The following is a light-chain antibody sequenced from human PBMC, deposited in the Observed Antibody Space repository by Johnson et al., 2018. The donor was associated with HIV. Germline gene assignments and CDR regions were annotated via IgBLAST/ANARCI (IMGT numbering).Light chain of an antibody. J-gene: IGLJ1*01. CDR1: TSKIGNNY. V-gene: IGLV1-51*01. CDR2: DNN. Sequence: QSVLTQPPSVSAAPGQKVTISCSGSTSKIGNNYVSWYQHLPGAAPKLLIYDNNKRPSGIPDRFSGSKSGTSATLGITGLQTGDEADYYCGTWDSSLRVGFFGTGTKVTGL. CDR3: GTWDSSLRVGF.